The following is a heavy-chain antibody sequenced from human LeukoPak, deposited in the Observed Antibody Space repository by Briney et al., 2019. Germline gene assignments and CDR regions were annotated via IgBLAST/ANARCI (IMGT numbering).Heavy chain of an antibody. D-gene: IGHD6-13*01. CDR1: GFTFSSYA. V-gene: IGHV3-23*01. CDR2: ISGSGGST. Sequence: GGSLRLSCAASGFTFSSYAMSWVRQAPGKGLEWVSAISGSGGSTYYADSVKGRFTISRDNSKNTLYLQMNSLRAEDTAVYYCATSRLGSSWTTWGQGTLVTVSS. CDR3: ATSRLGSSWTT. J-gene: IGHJ4*02.